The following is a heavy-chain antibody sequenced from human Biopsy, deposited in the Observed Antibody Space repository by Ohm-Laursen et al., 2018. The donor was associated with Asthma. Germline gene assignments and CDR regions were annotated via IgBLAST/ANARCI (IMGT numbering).Heavy chain of an antibody. D-gene: IGHD2-2*01. CDR1: GGTFNTYV. V-gene: IGHV1-69*13. CDR3: ARKAGSCISRTCYSLDF. J-gene: IGHJ4*02. CDR2: INSGFGTT. Sequence: VKLSCKSLGGTFNTYVIGWVRQAPGQGLGWMGGINSGFGTTTYPQKFQDRVTITADDSTSTVYMELSSLRSEDTAVYYCARKAGSCISRTCYSLDFWGQGTLVTVSS.